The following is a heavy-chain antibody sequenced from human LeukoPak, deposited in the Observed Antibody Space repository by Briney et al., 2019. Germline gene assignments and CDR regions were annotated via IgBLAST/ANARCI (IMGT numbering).Heavy chain of an antibody. CDR3: ARDGGWPNDAFDI. J-gene: IGHJ3*02. CDR2: IIPIFGTA. V-gene: IGHV1-69*13. CDR1: GGTFSSYA. Sequence: SVTVSCTASGGTFSSYAISWVRQAPGQGLEWMGGIIPIFGTANYAQKFQGRVTITADESTSTAYMELSSLRSEDTAVYCCARDGGWPNDAFDIWGQGTMVTVSS. D-gene: IGHD6-19*01.